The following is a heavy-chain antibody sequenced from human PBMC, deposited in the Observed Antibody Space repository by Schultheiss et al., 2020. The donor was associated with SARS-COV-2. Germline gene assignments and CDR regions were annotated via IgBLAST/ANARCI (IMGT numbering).Heavy chain of an antibody. V-gene: IGHV1-3*01. CDR2: INAGNGNT. D-gene: IGHD3-3*01. Sequence: ASVKGSCKASGYTFTSYAMHWVRQAPGQRLEWMGWINAGNGNTKYSQKFQGRVTITRDTSASTAYMELSSLRSEDTAVYYCARGDYDFWSGYYSGVSYYGMDVWGQGTTVTVSS. J-gene: IGHJ6*02. CDR1: GYTFTSYA. CDR3: ARGDYDFWSGYYSGVSYYGMDV.